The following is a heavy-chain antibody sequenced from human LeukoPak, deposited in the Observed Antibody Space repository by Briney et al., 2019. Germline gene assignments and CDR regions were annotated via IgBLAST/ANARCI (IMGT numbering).Heavy chain of an antibody. CDR2: IYHSGST. CDR1: GGSISSSNW. V-gene: IGHV4-4*02. J-gene: IGHJ4*02. D-gene: IGHD4-17*01. Sequence: SGTLSLTCAVSGGSISSSNWWSWVRQPPGKGLEWIGEIYHSGSTNYNPSLKSRVTISVDTSKNQFSLKLSSVTAEDTAVYFCARDLGSSTVTTAFDYWGQGTLVTVSS. CDR3: ARDLGSSTVTTAFDY.